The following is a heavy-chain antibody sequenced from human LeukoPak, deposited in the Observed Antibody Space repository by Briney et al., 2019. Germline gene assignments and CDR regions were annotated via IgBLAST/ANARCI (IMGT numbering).Heavy chain of an antibody. CDR3: PLGTGYYFDY. V-gene: IGHV4-4*02. CDR2: IYHSGST. CDR1: GFTFSNYAM. J-gene: IGHJ4*02. Sequence: GSLRLSCAASGFTFSNYAMSWVRQPPGKGLEWIGEIYHSGSTNYNPSLKSRLTISIDKSKNQFSLKLSSVTAADTAVYYCPLGTGYYFDYWGQGTLVTVSS. D-gene: IGHD3/OR15-3a*01.